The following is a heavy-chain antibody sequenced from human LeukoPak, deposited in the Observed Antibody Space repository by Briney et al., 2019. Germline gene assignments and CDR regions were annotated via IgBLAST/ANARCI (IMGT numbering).Heavy chain of an antibody. Sequence: GGSLRLSCAASGFTFSSYSMNWVRQAPGKGLEWVSSISSSSSYIYYAGSVKGRFTISRDNAKNSLYLQMNSLRAEDTAVYYCARGDYYYDSSGYYFDYWGQGTLVTVSS. D-gene: IGHD3-22*01. J-gene: IGHJ4*02. CDR3: ARGDYYYDSSGYYFDY. CDR1: GFTFSSYS. V-gene: IGHV3-21*01. CDR2: ISSSSSYI.